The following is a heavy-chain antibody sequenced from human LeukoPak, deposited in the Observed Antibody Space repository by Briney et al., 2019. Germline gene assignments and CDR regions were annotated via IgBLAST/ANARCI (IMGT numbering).Heavy chain of an antibody. CDR2: ISGSGDTT. D-gene: IGHD4-17*01. J-gene: IGHJ4*02. CDR1: GFTFSSYS. CDR3: AKELTTERTPGVDS. Sequence: GGSLRLSCTASGFTFSSYSMSWVRQGPGTGLEWVSAISGSGDTTFYADSVKGRSTISRDNSKKTLYLQVNSLRAEDTAVYFCAKELTTERTPGVDSWGQGTLVTVSS. V-gene: IGHV3-23*01.